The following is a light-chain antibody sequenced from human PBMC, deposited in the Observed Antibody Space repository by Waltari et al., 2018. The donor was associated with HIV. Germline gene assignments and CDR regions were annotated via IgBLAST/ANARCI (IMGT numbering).Light chain of an antibody. CDR1: RSTMGDNP. CDR3: ATWDDSLNGRV. V-gene: IGLV1-44*01. CDR2: KSD. J-gene: IGLJ3*02. Sequence: QSVLTQPPSASGTPGQRVTIPFSGGRSTMGDNPVNCYQHLPGTAPKLLIYKSDQRPSGVPDRFSGSKSDTSASLAISGLQSEDEADYYCATWDDSLNGRVFGGGTKLTVL.